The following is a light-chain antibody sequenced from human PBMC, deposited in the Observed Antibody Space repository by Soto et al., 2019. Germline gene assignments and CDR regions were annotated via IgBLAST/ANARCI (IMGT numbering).Light chain of an antibody. J-gene: IGKJ3*01. CDR3: HEGYCSPPFI. CDR1: QDISSY. V-gene: IGKV1-39*01. Sequence: DIQLTQSPSPLSASVGDRVYITCRTSQDISSYLNWYQAKPGKAPKLLIYEASTLESGVPSRFSGSGSGTDFSLSSSSLPPADSATYAGHEGYCSPPFIVGPGTRVYI. CDR2: EAS.